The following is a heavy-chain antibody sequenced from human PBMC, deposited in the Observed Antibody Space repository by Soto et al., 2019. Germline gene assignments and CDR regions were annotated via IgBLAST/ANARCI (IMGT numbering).Heavy chain of an antibody. Sequence: SETLSLTCTVSGGSISSYYWSWIRQPPGKGLEWIGYIYYSGSTNYNPSLKSRVTISVDTSKNQFSLKLSSVTAADTAVYYCARRPSLTTTRFDYWGQGTLVTVSS. V-gene: IGHV4-59*01. CDR1: GGSISSYY. CDR2: IYYSGST. J-gene: IGHJ4*02. D-gene: IGHD4-4*01. CDR3: ARRPSLTTTRFDY.